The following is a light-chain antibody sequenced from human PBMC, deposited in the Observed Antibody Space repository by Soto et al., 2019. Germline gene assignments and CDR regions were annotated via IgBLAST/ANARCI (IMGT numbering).Light chain of an antibody. V-gene: IGKV3-20*01. CDR1: ESLNNNY. CDR2: DTS. J-gene: IGKJ2*01. Sequence: EIVLMQSPGTLSLSPGERATLSCRATESLNNNYLAWYQQKPGQAPRLLIYDTSSRATGIPDRFSGSGSGTDFTLTISRLEPVDFAVYYCQQYGGSPYTFGQGTELEIK. CDR3: QQYGGSPYT.